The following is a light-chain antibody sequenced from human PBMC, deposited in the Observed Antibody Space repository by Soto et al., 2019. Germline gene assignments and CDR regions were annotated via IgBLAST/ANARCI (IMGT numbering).Light chain of an antibody. Sequence: EIVMTQSPATLSVSPGERATLSCRASQSVASNFAWYQQKPGQAPRLLIYRASTRATGIPARFSGSGSGTEFTLTISSLQSEDFAVYYCQQYNNWPRTFGQWTKVEI. V-gene: IGKV3D-15*01. CDR2: RAS. CDR1: QSVASN. J-gene: IGKJ1*01. CDR3: QQYNNWPRT.